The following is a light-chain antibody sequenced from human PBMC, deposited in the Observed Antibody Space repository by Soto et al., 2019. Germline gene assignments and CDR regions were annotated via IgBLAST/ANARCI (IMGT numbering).Light chain of an antibody. CDR1: SSNGGGHNY. V-gene: IGLV2-11*01. CDR3: CSYTGTDIHYV. CDR2: DVA. J-gene: IGLJ1*01. Sequence: QSVLTQPRSVSGSPGQSVTISCTGTSSNGGGHNYVSWYQQHPGKAPKLIISDVANRPSGVPDRFSGSKSGNTASLTISGPQPEDEADYYCCSYTGTDIHYVFGSGTKVTVL.